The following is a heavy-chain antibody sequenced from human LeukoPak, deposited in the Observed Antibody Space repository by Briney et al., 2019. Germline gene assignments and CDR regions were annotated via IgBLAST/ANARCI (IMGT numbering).Heavy chain of an antibody. CDR2: INHSGST. Sequence: SETLSLTCAVYGGSFSGYYWSWIRQPPGKGLEWIGEINHSGSTNYNPSLKSRVTISADTSKNQFSLKLSSVTAADTAVYYCARAPDYGDYVRVEYYYMDVWGKGTTVTVSS. V-gene: IGHV4-34*01. CDR3: ARAPDYGDYVRVEYYYMDV. D-gene: IGHD4-17*01. J-gene: IGHJ6*03. CDR1: GGSFSGYY.